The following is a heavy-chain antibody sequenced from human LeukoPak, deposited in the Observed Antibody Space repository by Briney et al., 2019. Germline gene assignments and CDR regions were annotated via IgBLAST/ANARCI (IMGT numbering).Heavy chain of an antibody. CDR1: GFTFSSYA. D-gene: IGHD2-15*01. Sequence: PGGSLRLSCAASGFTFSSYAMSWVRQAPGKGLEWVSAISGRGGSTYYADSVKGRFTISRDNSKNTLYLQMNSLRAEDTAVYYCAKEGCSGVSCYSDYWGQGTLVTVSS. J-gene: IGHJ4*02. CDR2: ISGRGGST. CDR3: AKEGCSGVSCYSDY. V-gene: IGHV3-23*01.